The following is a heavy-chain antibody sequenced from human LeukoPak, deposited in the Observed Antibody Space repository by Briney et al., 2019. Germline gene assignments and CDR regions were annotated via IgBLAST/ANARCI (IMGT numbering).Heavy chain of an antibody. CDR1: GFTFSSYS. V-gene: IGHV3-21*01. Sequence: TGGSLRLSCAVSGFTFSSYSMNWVRQAPGKGLEWVSSISSSSSYIYYADSVKGRFTISRDNAKNSLYLQMDSLRAGDTAVYYCARLSSALDAFDIWGQGTMVTVSS. CDR3: ARLSSALDAFDI. D-gene: IGHD2/OR15-2a*01. CDR2: ISSSSSYI. J-gene: IGHJ3*02.